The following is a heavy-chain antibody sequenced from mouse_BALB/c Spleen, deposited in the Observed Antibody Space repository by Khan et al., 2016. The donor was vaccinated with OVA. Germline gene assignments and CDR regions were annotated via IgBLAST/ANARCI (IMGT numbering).Heavy chain of an antibody. CDR3: TRHGYVAWFTY. Sequence: EVQLQQSGPELMKPGASVKISCKASGYSFTTYYIHWVIQSHGKSLEWIGFIDPSSGGTTYNQKFTGKATLTADKSSSTAYIQLSNLTSEDSAVYYMTRHGYVAWFTYWGQGTLVTVSA. J-gene: IGHJ3*01. D-gene: IGHD2-2*01. CDR2: IDPSSGGT. V-gene: IGHV1S135*01. CDR1: GYSFTTYY.